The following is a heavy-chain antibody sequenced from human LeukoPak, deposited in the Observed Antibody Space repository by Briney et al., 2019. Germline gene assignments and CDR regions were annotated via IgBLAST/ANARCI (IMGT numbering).Heavy chain of an antibody. D-gene: IGHD5-18*01. CDR3: ARENRTAMVTFDY. J-gene: IGHJ4*02. CDR1: GYTFTGYY. Sequence: ASVKVSCKASGYTFTGYYMHWVRQAPGQGLEWMGRINPNSGGTNYAQKFQGRVTMTRDTSISTAYMELSRLRSDDTAVYYCARENRTAMVTFDYWGQGTLVTVSS. V-gene: IGHV1-2*06. CDR2: INPNSGGT.